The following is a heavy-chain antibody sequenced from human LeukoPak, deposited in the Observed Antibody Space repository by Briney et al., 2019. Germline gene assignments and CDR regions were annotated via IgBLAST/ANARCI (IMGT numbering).Heavy chain of an antibody. J-gene: IGHJ2*01. D-gene: IGHD3-22*01. CDR1: GYTFTSYG. V-gene: IGHV1-2*02. CDR2: INPKRGGT. CDR3: ARDIGDSSGDYWYFDP. Sequence: EASVKISCKASGYTFTSYGISWVRQAPGQGLEWMGWINPKRGGTKYSQKFQGRVTMTRDTSISTAYMELSSLRSDDTAVYYCARDIGDSSGDYWYFDPWGRGTLVTVSS.